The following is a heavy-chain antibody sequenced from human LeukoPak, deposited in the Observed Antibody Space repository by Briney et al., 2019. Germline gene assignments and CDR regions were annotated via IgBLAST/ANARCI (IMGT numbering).Heavy chain of an antibody. J-gene: IGHJ3*02. CDR3: ARPPDTGTRSAFDI. Sequence: GESLKISCKGSGYSFTTYWIAWVRQIPGKGLEWMGIIYPGDSDTRYSPSFQGQVTFSADKSITTAYLQWSSLKASDTAMYYCARPPDTGTRSAFDIWGQGTMVIVSS. CDR2: IYPGDSDT. V-gene: IGHV5-51*01. CDR1: GYSFTTYW. D-gene: IGHD1-7*01.